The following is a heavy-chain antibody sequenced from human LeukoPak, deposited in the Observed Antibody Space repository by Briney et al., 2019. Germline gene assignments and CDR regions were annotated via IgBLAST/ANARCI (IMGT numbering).Heavy chain of an antibody. CDR3: AKDRDDYVWGSYLGAFDI. CDR1: GFTFSSYE. D-gene: IGHD3-16*01. J-gene: IGHJ3*02. CDR2: ITGSGDTR. V-gene: IGHV3-48*03. Sequence: GGSLRLSCSASGFTFSSYEMNWVRPAPGKGLEGISYITGSGDTRYYADSVKGRFTISRDNTKNTLYLQMNSLRAEDTAVYYCAKDRDDYVWGSYLGAFDIWGQGTMVTVSS.